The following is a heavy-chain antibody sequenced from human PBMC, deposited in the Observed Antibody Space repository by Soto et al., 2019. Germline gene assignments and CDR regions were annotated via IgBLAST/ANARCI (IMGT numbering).Heavy chain of an antibody. CDR1: GGSISSSSYY. CDR3: ARPPNSGYDSVVGFDI. CDR2: IYYSGST. D-gene: IGHD5-12*01. V-gene: IGHV4-39*01. Sequence: SETLSLTCTVSGGSISSSSYYWGWIRQPPGKGLEWIGSIYYSGSTYYNPSLKSRVTISVDTSKNQFSLKLSSVTAADTAVYYCARPPNSGYDSVVGFDIWGQGTMVTVSS. J-gene: IGHJ3*02.